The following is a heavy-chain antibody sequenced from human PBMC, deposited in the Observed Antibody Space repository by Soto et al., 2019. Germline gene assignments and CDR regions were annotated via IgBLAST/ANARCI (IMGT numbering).Heavy chain of an antibody. CDR1: GGTFSNDI. J-gene: IGHJ4*02. CDR2: ISPLLDTT. CDR3: VRDSPIGSTFSGYDGIDY. D-gene: IGHD5-12*01. Sequence: QVQLVQSGAEVKKPGSSVKVSCKTSGGTFSNDIITWVRQAPGQGLEWMGRISPLLDTTNYAQKFQGRVTITADNSTGTAYMELNRLRSEDTAVYYCVRDSPIGSTFSGYDGIDYWGQGTLVTVSS. V-gene: IGHV1-69*08.